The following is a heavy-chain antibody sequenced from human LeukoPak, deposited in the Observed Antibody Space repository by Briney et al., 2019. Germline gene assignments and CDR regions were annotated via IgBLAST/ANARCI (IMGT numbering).Heavy chain of an antibody. V-gene: IGHV4-59*01. CDR2: ISNTGST. CDR3: ARYLRGLYAFDM. CDR1: VGSISSYY. D-gene: IGHD3-10*01. J-gene: IGHJ3*02. Sequence: SETLSLTCSVSVGSISSYYWTWIRQPPGKGLEWIGYISNTGSTNYNPSLKSRVNISIDTSKSQISLKLRSVTAADTAMYYCARYLRGLYAFDMWGQGTMVTVSS.